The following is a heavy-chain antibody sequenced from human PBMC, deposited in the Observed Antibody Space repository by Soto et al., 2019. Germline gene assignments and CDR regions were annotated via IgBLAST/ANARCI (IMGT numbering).Heavy chain of an antibody. D-gene: IGHD4-17*01. CDR3: ARDISPTTVDENYFDY. CDR1: GGSISSSRYY. CDR2: IYYSGST. J-gene: IGHJ4*02. Sequence: SETLSLTCTVSGGSISSSRYYWGWIRQPPGKGLEWIGSIYYSGSTYYNPSLKSRITISVDTSKNQFSLKVSSVTATDTAVYYCARDISPTTVDENYFDYWGQGTLVTVSS. V-gene: IGHV4-39*02.